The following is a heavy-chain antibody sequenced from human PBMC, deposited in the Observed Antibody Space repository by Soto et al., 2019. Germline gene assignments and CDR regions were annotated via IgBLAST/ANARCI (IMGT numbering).Heavy chain of an antibody. CDR3: ATWSDVVVVPAVMDV. J-gene: IGHJ6*02. CDR2: FDPEDSET. Sequence: ASVKVSCKVSGYSLTELCMHWVRQAPGKGREWMGGFDPEDSETIYAQKFHGRVTMTEDTSTDTAYMELSSLRSEDTAVYYCATWSDVVVVPAVMDVWGQGTTVTVSS. D-gene: IGHD2-2*01. V-gene: IGHV1-24*01. CDR1: GYSLTELC.